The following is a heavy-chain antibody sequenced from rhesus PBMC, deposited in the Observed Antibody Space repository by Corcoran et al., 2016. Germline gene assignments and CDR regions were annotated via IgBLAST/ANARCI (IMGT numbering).Heavy chain of an antibody. CDR2: IDWDDDK. CDR3: ARMFDY. Sequence: QVTLKESGPALVKPTQTLTLTCTFSGFSLSTSGMRVSWIRQPPGKALEWLARIDWDDDKYYSTSLKSRLTITKDPSKNQVVLTMTTMDPVDTATYYCARMFDYWGQGVLVTVSS. CDR1: GFSLSTSGMR. V-gene: IGHV2S2*01. J-gene: IGHJ4*01.